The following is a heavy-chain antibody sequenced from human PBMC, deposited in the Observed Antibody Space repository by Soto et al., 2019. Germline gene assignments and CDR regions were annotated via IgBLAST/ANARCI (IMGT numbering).Heavy chain of an antibody. V-gene: IGHV3-30*18. D-gene: IGHD3-3*01. CDR2: ISYDGSNK. CDR3: AKDLYYDFWSGYPDY. J-gene: IGHJ4*02. CDR1: GFTFSSYG. Sequence: PWGSLRLSCAASGFTFSSYGMHWVRQAPGKGLEWVAVISYDGSNKYYADSVKGRFTISRDNSKNTLYLQMNSLRAGDTAVYYCAKDLYYDFWSGYPDYWGQGTLVTVSS.